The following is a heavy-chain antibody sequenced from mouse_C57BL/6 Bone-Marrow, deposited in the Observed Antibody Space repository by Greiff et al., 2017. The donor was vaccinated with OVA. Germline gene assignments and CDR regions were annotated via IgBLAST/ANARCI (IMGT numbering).Heavy chain of an antibody. V-gene: IGHV5-12*01. CDR3: ARRGWFAY. J-gene: IGHJ3*01. Sequence: EVQRVESGGGLVQPGGSLKLSCAASGFTFSDYYMYWVRQTPEKRLEWVAYISNGGGSTYYPDTVKGRFTISRDNAKNTLYLQMSRLKSEDTAMYYCARRGWFAYWGQGTLVTVSA. CDR2: ISNGGGST. CDR1: GFTFSDYY.